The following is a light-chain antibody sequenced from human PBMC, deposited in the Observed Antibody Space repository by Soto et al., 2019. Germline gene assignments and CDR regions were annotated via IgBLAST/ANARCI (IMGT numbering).Light chain of an antibody. CDR3: LQHKGYPHT. CDR1: QDIRNF. Sequence: DIQMTQSPSDMSAYVGDRVTITCRASQDIRNFLVWFQQKPGKVPTRLIYAGSSLESGVPARFSGSGSGTESTLTISSLQPEDFATYYCLQHKGYPHTFGQGTKLEIK. CDR2: AGS. J-gene: IGKJ2*01. V-gene: IGKV1-17*03.